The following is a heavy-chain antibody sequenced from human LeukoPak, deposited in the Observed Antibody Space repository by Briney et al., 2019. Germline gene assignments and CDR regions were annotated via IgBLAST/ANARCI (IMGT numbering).Heavy chain of an antibody. V-gene: IGHV1-2*06. D-gene: IGHD1-14*01. J-gene: IGHJ5*02. CDR3: ARGKPYNWFDP. CDR2: INPNSGGT. Sequence: ASVKVSCKASGYTFTDYYMHWVRQAPGQGLEWMGRINPNSGGTNSPQKFQGRVTMSRDTSISTAYMELSSLRSDDTAVYYCARGKPYNWFDPGGQGTLVTVSS. CDR1: GYTFTDYY.